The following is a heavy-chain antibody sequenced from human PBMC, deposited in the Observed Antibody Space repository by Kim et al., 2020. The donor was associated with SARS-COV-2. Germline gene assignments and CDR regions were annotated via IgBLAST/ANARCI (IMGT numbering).Heavy chain of an antibody. CDR2: IYHSGST. CDR1: GYSISSGYY. J-gene: IGHJ5*02. CDR3: ASGNGDYLQSWFDP. Sequence: SETLSLTCTVSGYSISSGYYWGWIRQPPGKGLEWIGSIYHSGSTYYNPSLKSRVTISVDTSKNQFSLKLSSVTAADTAVYYCASGNGDYLQSWFDPWGQGTLVTVSS. V-gene: IGHV4-38-2*02. D-gene: IGHD4-17*01.